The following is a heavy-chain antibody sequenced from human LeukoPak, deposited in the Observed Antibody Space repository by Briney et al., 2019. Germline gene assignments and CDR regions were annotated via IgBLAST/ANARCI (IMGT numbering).Heavy chain of an antibody. Sequence: GALRLSCAASGFTFSSYGMHWVRQAPGKGLEWVSVIHNSGSTFYADSVRGRFTISRDNSKNTLYLQMNSLRAEDTAVYYCARGGTRYDRRFVFDYWGQGVLVTVSS. J-gene: IGHJ4*02. CDR2: IHNSGST. V-gene: IGHV3-NL1*01. CDR1: GFTFSSYG. D-gene: IGHD3-10*01. CDR3: ARGGTRYDRRFVFDY.